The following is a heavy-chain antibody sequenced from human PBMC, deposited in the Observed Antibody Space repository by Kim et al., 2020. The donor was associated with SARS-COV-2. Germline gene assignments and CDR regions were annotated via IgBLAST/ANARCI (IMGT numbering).Heavy chain of an antibody. J-gene: IGHJ6*02. V-gene: IGHV3-21*01. D-gene: IGHD3-16*02. Sequence: GGSLRLSCAVSGFTFSFYSMNWVRQAPGKGLEWVSSISSSSSYIYYADSVKGRFTISRDNAKNSLYLQMNSLRAEDTAVYYCARDGTLRLAELSLTYYYYGMDVWGQGTTVTVSS. CDR1: GFTFSFYS. CDR3: ARDGTLRLAELSLTYYYYGMDV. CDR2: ISSSSSYI.